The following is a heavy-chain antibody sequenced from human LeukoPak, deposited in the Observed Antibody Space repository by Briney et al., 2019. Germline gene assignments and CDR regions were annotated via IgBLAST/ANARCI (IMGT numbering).Heavy chain of an antibody. CDR3: ARREGYFAY. Sequence: ASVKVSCKASGYTSTSYGISWVRQAPGPGRELMGWISAYNGDTNYAQKLQGRVTMTTDTSTSTAYMELRTLRSDDTAVYYCARREGYFAYWGQGTLVTVSS. V-gene: IGHV1-18*04. CDR2: ISAYNGDT. D-gene: IGHD1-26*01. CDR1: GYTSTSYG. J-gene: IGHJ4*02.